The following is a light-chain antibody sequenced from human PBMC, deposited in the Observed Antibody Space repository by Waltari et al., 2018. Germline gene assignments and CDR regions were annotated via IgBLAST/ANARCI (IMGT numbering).Light chain of an antibody. Sequence: QSALTQPASVSGSPGQSITISCTGTSSDVGGYNYVSWYQQPPGKAPKLMIYDVSNRPSGVSNRVSGSKSGNTASLTISGLQAEDEADYYCSSYTSSSTWVFGGGTKLTVL. V-gene: IGLV2-14*03. CDR2: DVS. J-gene: IGLJ3*02. CDR3: SSYTSSSTWV. CDR1: SSDVGGYNY.